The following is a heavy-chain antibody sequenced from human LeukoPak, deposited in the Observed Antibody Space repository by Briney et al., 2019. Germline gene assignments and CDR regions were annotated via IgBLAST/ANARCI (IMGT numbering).Heavy chain of an antibody. V-gene: IGHV3-7*04. J-gene: IGHJ4*02. Sequence: GGSLRLSCAASGFTFSSYWMSWVRQAPGKGLEWVANIKQDGSEKYSVDSVEGRFTISRDNAKNSMYLQMSSLRVEDTAVYYCARGLAALEWGQGTLVTVSS. D-gene: IGHD6-6*01. CDR2: IKQDGSEK. CDR1: GFTFSSYW. CDR3: ARGLAALE.